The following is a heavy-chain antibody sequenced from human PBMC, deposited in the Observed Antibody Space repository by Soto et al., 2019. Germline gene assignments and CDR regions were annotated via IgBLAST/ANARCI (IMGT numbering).Heavy chain of an antibody. CDR2: IKSKTDGGTT. D-gene: IGHD3-9*01. CDR1: GFTFSNAW. Sequence: GGSPRLSCAASGFTFSNAWMSWVRQAPGKGLEWVGRIKSKTDGGTTDYAAPVKGRFTISRDDSKNTLYLQMNSLKTEDTAVYYCTTSKGLTYYYYYYMDVWGKGTTVTVSS. J-gene: IGHJ6*03. V-gene: IGHV3-15*01. CDR3: TTSKGLTYYYYYYMDV.